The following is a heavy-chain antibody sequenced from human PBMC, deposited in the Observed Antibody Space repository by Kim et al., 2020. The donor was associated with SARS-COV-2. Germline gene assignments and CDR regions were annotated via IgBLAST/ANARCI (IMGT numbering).Heavy chain of an antibody. Sequence: SETLSLTCAVYGGSFIDYYWTWIRQPPGKGREWIGEINHIGSTKYNASLKSRVTMSVDTSKNQLSLKLSSVTAADTAMYYCAKHDARYCSGGNCWYFDYWGQGTLVTVSS. D-gene: IGHD2-15*01. CDR2: INHIGST. J-gene: IGHJ4*02. CDR1: GGSFIDYY. V-gene: IGHV4-34*01. CDR3: AKHDARYCSGGNCWYFDY.